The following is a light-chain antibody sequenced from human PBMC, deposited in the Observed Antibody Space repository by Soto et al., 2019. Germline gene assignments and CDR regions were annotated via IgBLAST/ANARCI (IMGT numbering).Light chain of an antibody. CDR3: MQGTHWPIT. Sequence: VVMTQSALSLPVTPGQPASIACRSNQSLVHSDGIAYFSWFQQRPGRSPRRXIYKVSNRDSGVPARFSGSGSGTDFALKISRVEAEDVGVYYCMQGTHWPITFGQGTRLEIK. J-gene: IGKJ5*01. V-gene: IGKV2-30*02. CDR2: KVS. CDR1: QSLVHSDGIAY.